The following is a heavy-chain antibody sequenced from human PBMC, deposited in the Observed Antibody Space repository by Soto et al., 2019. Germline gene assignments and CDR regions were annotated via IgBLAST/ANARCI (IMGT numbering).Heavy chain of an antibody. J-gene: IGHJ4*02. V-gene: IGHV1-69*04. Sequence: GASLKVSCKASGGTFSSYTISWVRQAPGQGLEWMGRIIPILGIANYAQKFQGRVTITADKSTSTAYMELSSLRSEDTAVYYCAREPEYSSGWYLYFDYWGQGTLVTVSS. CDR3: AREPEYSSGWYLYFDY. CDR2: IIPILGIA. D-gene: IGHD6-19*01. CDR1: GGTFSSYT.